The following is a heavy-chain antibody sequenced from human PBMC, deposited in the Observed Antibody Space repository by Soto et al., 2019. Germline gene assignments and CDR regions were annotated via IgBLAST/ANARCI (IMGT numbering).Heavy chain of an antibody. CDR2: IYHSGST. D-gene: IGHD6-13*01. J-gene: IGHJ4*02. Sequence: SETLSLTCTVSGGSISSYYWSWIRQPPGKGLEWIGYIYHSGSTNYNPSLKSRVTISVDTSKNQFSLKLSSVTAADTAVYYCARGAAFYSSSWYYFDYWGQGTLVTVSS. CDR1: GGSISSYY. V-gene: IGHV4-59*12. CDR3: ARGAAFYSSSWYYFDY.